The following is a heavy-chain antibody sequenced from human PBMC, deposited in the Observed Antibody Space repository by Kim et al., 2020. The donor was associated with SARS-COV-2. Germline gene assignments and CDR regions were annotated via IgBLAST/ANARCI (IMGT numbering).Heavy chain of an antibody. CDR1: GFTFSSYS. Sequence: GGSLRLSCAASGFTFSSYSMNWVRQAPGKGLEWVSSISSSSSYIYYADSVKGRFTISRDNAKNSLYLQMNSLRAEDTAVYYCARQWHPGSGFDYWGQGTLVTVSS. CDR2: ISSSSSYI. V-gene: IGHV3-21*01. CDR3: ARQWHPGSGFDY. D-gene: IGHD3-10*01. J-gene: IGHJ4*02.